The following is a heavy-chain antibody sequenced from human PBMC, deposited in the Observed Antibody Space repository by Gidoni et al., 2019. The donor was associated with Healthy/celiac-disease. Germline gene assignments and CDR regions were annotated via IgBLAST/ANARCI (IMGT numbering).Heavy chain of an antibody. V-gene: IGHV3-23*01. J-gene: IGHJ4*02. CDR2: ISGSGGST. CDR1: GFTFSSYA. Sequence: EVQLLESGGGLVQPGGSLRLSGAASGFTFSSYAMSGVRQAPGTGLEWVSAISGSGGSTYYADSVKGRFTISRDNSKNTLYLQMNSLRAEDTAVYYCAKDTQSRPQHFDYWGQGTLVTVSS. CDR3: AKDTQSRPQHFDY.